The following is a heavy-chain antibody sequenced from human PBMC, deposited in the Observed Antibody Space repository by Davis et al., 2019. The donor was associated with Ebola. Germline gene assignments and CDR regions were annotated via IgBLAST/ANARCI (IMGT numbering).Heavy chain of an antibody. CDR3: ARQRACSTTTCAIDY. D-gene: IGHD2-2*01. V-gene: IGHV1-18*01. CDR2: ISAYNGDT. J-gene: IGHJ4*02. Sequence: ASVKVSCKASAYTFTSYGISWVRLAPGQGLEWMGWISAYNGDTNYAQMFQGRVTMTTDTSTSTAYMELTSLRSDDTAVYYCARQRACSTTTCAIDYWGQGTLVTVSS. CDR1: AYTFTSYG.